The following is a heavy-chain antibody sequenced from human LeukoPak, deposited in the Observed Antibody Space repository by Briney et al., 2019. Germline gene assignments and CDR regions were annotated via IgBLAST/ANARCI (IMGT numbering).Heavy chain of an antibody. J-gene: IGHJ4*02. Sequence: SGGSVRHPYAPSGFPVITNDMIWVRQAPGKGLEWVSVLYSDGNTKYADSVQGRFTISRDNSKNILYLEMNSLSPDDTAVYYCARGVEPLPGITRPYWGQGTLVTVSS. V-gene: IGHV3-53*01. CDR1: GFPVITND. CDR3: ARGVEPLPGITRPY. CDR2: LYSDGNT. D-gene: IGHD3-16*01.